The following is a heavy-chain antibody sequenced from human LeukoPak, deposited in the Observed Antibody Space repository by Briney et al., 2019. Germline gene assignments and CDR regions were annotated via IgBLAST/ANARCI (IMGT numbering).Heavy chain of an antibody. CDR3: AKDPIFSGSYGVFDY. J-gene: IGHJ4*02. CDR2: IIDSGNSI. CDR1: GFTFSSCV. Sequence: GGSLRLSCAASGFTFSSCVMSWVRQAPGKGLEWVSTIIDSGNSIYYADSAEGRFTISRDNSKNTLYLQMNSLRAGDTAVYYCAKDPIFSGSYGVFDYWGLGTLVTVSS. D-gene: IGHD1-26*01. V-gene: IGHV3-23*01.